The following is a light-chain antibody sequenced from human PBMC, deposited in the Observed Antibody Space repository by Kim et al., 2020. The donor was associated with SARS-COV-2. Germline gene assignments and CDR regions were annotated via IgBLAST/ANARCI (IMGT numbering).Light chain of an antibody. V-gene: IGLV3-9*01. J-gene: IGLJ2*01. Sequence: VALGRTARITCGGNNIGSKKVHWYQQKPGQAPVLVIYRDSNRPSGIPERFSGSNSGNTATLTISRAQAGDEADYYCQVWDSSTVVFGGGTQLTVL. CDR1: NIGSKK. CDR2: RDS. CDR3: QVWDSSTVV.